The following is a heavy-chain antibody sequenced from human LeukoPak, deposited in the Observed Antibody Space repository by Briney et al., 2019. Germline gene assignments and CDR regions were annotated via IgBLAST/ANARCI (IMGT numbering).Heavy chain of an antibody. CDR2: ISSGGSTI. Sequence: GGSLRLSCAASGFTFSSYEMNWVRQAPGKGLEWVSYISSGGSTIYYADSVRGRFTISRDNAKNSLYLQMNSLRAEDTAVYYCARDLIVGTTIRYYFDYWGQGTLVTVSS. D-gene: IGHD1-26*01. V-gene: IGHV3-48*03. J-gene: IGHJ4*02. CDR1: GFTFSSYE. CDR3: ARDLIVGTTIRYYFDY.